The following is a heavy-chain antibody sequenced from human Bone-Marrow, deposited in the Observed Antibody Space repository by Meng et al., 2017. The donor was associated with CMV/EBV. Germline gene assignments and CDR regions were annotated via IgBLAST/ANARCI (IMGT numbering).Heavy chain of an antibody. CDR1: GGSISSSSYY. CDR3: ARVLDCTSTSCYNVGHGY. D-gene: IGHD2-2*02. CDR2: IYYSGST. Sequence: SETLSLTCTVSGGSISSSSYYWGWIRQPPGKGLEWIGSIYYSGSTYYNPSLKSRVTISVDTSKNQFSLKLSSVTAADTAVYYCARVLDCTSTSCYNVGHGYWGQGTLVTVSS. J-gene: IGHJ4*02. V-gene: IGHV4-39*07.